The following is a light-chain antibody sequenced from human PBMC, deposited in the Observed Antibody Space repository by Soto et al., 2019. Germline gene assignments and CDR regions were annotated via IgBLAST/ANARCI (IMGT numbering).Light chain of an antibody. J-gene: IGLJ1*01. V-gene: IGLV1-40*01. CDR1: SSNIGAGYD. CDR2: GNT. CDR3: QSYDSSLSGYV. Sequence: QSVLTQPPSVSGAPGQRVTISCTGSSSNIGAGYDVSWYQQLPGTAPKFLIYGNTDRPSGVPDRFSGSKSGTSASLAITGLQAEDEADYYCQSYDSSLSGYVFGTWTKLPS.